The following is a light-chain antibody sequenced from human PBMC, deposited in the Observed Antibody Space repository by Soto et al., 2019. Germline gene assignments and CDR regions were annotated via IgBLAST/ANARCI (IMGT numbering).Light chain of an antibody. CDR1: SSDVGSYNL. CDR2: ENN. Sequence: QSALTQPASVSGSPGQSLTISCTGTSSDVGSYNLVSWYQQLPGKGPKLMIYENNKWPSGVSKRFSGSKSGNTASLTISGLQAEDEADYYCCSYAGSSTDVFGTGTKLTVL. J-gene: IGLJ1*01. V-gene: IGLV2-23*01. CDR3: CSYAGSSTDV.